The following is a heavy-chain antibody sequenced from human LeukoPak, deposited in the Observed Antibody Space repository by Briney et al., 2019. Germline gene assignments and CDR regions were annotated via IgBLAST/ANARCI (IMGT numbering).Heavy chain of an antibody. Sequence: GASVKVSCKASGGTFSSYAISWVRQAPGQGLEWMGRIIPILGIANYAQKFQGRVTITADKSTSTAYMELSSLRSEDTAVYYCATPMMIRTVIVIWGQGTLVTVSS. J-gene: IGHJ4*02. D-gene: IGHD3-10*01. V-gene: IGHV1-69*04. CDR2: IIPILGIA. CDR3: ATPMMIRTVIVI. CDR1: GGTFSSYA.